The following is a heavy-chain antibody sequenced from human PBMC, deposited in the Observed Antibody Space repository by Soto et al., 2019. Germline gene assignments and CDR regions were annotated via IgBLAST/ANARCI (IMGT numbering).Heavy chain of an antibody. Sequence: QVQLVESGGGVVQPGRSLRLSCAASGFTFSSYAMHWVRQAPGKGLEWVAVISYDGSNKYYADSVKGRFTISRDNSKNTLYLQMNSLRAEDTAVYYCATTNVDTASFAYWGQGTLVTVSS. V-gene: IGHV3-30-3*01. CDR2: ISYDGSNK. CDR3: ATTNVDTASFAY. D-gene: IGHD5-18*01. CDR1: GFTFSSYA. J-gene: IGHJ4*02.